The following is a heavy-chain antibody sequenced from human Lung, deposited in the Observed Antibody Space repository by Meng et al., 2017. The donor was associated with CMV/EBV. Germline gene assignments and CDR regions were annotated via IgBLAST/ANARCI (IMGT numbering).Heavy chain of an antibody. V-gene: IGHV4-39*01. CDR3: ARPIYSRSSFDY. CDR1: GGSISSSSYY. J-gene: IGHJ4*02. CDR2: IYYSGST. Sequence: SXTLSFXCTVPGGSISSSSYYWGGIRQPPGKGLEWIGSIYYSGSTYYNPSLKSRVTISVDTSKNQFSLKLSSVTTADTAVYYCARPIYSRSSFDYWGQGTLVTVSS. D-gene: IGHD6-6*01.